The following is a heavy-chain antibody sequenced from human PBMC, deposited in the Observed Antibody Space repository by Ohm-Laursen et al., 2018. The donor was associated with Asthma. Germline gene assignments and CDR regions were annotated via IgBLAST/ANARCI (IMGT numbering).Heavy chain of an antibody. CDR3: AKLVGVTTA. CDR2: ISWNSGSI. D-gene: IGHD4-17*01. CDR1: GLTFDDYA. J-gene: IGHJ5*02. V-gene: IGHV3-9*01. Sequence: SLRLSCAASGLTFDDYAMHWVRQAPGKGLEWVSGISWNSGSIGYADSVKGRFTISRDNAKNSLYLQMNSLRPEDTAFYYCAKLVGVTTAWGQGTLVTVSS.